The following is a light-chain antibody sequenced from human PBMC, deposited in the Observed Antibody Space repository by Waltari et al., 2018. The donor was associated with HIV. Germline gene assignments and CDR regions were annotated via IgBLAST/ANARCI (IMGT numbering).Light chain of an antibody. V-gene: IGLV2-18*02. Sequence: QSALTQPPSVSASPGQSVTISCTGGSRDVGGYNRVSWYQQPPGTAPKLIIYEVSNRPSGVPDRFSGSKSGNTASLTISGLQPEDEADYFCSSYTSSSTYVIFGGGTKLTVL. CDR3: SSYTSSSTYVI. CDR2: EVS. J-gene: IGLJ2*01. CDR1: SRDVGGYNR.